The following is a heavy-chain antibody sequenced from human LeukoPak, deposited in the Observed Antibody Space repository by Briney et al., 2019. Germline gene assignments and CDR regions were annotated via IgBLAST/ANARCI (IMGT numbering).Heavy chain of an antibody. CDR2: IIPIFGTA. CDR3: AREMELSFDY. V-gene: IGHV1-69*05. D-gene: IGHD1-7*01. J-gene: IGHJ4*02. CDR1: GYTFTSYD. Sequence: ASVKVSCKASGYTFTSYDINWVRQATGQGLEWMGGIIPIFGTANYAQKFQGRVTITTDESTSTAYMELSSLRSEDTAVYYCAREMELSFDYWGQGTLVTVSS.